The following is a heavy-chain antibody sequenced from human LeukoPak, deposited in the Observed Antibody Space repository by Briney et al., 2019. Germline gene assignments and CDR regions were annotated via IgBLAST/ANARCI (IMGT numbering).Heavy chain of an antibody. CDR2: INPNSGGT. J-gene: IGHJ4*02. Sequence: ASVKVSCKASGYTFTGYYMHWVRQAPGQGLEWMGWINPNSGGTNYAQKFQGWVTMTRDTSISTAYMELSRLRSDDTAVYYCARAPPDYYDSRYFDYWGQGTLVTVSS. D-gene: IGHD3-22*01. V-gene: IGHV1-2*04. CDR3: ARAPPDYYDSRYFDY. CDR1: GYTFTGYY.